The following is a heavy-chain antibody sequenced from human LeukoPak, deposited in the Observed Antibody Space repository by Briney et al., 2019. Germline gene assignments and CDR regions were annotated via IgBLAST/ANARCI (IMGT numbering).Heavy chain of an antibody. V-gene: IGHV4-61*01. J-gene: IGHJ4*02. CDR2: IYYTGST. Sequence: SETLSLTCTVSGGSVSSDTYYWSWIRQPPGKGLEWIGYIYYTGSTNYNPSLKSRVTISVDTSKKQFSLKLSSVTAADTAVYYCATVGDYGSGSPVAVDYWGQGTLVTVSS. D-gene: IGHD3-10*01. CDR3: ATVGDYGSGSPVAVDY. CDR1: GGSVSSDTYY.